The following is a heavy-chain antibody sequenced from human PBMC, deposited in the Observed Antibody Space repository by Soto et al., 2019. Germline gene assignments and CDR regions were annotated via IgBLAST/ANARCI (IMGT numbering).Heavy chain of an antibody. CDR2: IYSGSAT. J-gene: IGHJ4*02. D-gene: IGHD6-19*01. CDR3: ARGKSGWLAFDY. Sequence: EVRLVETGGGLIQPGGSLRLSCAASWFTVSDTYMNWVRQAPGKGLEWVSVIYSGSATYYADPVKGRFTISRDNSKNTVFLQMSSLRVADTAVYYCARGKSGWLAFDYWGQGIRVTVSS. CDR1: WFTVSDTY. V-gene: IGHV3-53*02.